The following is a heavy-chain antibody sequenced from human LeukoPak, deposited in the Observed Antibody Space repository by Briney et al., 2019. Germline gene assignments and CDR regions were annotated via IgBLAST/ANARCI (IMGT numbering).Heavy chain of an antibody. CDR2: ISPKNAKT. V-gene: IGHV1-18*01. CDR3: ARAVRGDCSTGTCYSWFDP. Sequence: ASVKVSCKASGDTYSRYDITWLRQAPGQGPEWMGWISPKNAKTDSAQNFQGRVSMTTDTSTSTAYMELRRLRSDDTAVYYCARAVRGDCSTGTCYSWFDPWGQGTLVTVSS. J-gene: IGHJ5*02. CDR1: GDTYSRYD. D-gene: IGHD2-15*01.